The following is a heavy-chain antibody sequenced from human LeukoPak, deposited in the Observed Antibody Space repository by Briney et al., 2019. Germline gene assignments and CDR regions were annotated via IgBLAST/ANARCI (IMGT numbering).Heavy chain of an antibody. CDR2: KYYSGST. J-gene: IGHJ4*02. Sequence: SETLSLTCDVSGVSINTCCYYWTWIRQPPGKGLEWIGYKYYSGSTRYNSSLRSRLTISLDTSKNQFSLRLISVTAADTAVYYCARGRSYGFDFDSWGPGTLVIVSS. CDR1: GVSINTCCYY. D-gene: IGHD5-18*01. CDR3: ARGRSYGFDFDS. V-gene: IGHV4-61*01.